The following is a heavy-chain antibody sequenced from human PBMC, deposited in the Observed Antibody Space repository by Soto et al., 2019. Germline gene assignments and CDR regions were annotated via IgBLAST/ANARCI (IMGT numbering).Heavy chain of an antibody. Sequence: GGSLRLSCAASGFSFVNYAMNWVRQAPGKGLEWVSGHSGSGTSTYYADSVKGRFTISRDNSRDTLFLQMNSPTADDTAVYYCAKATTDGGWFNPFDSCGQVALVTVPS. J-gene: IGHJ4*02. CDR1: GFSFVNYA. V-gene: IGHV3-23*01. D-gene: IGHD6-19*01. CDR2: HSGSGTST. CDR3: AKATTDGGWFNPFDS.